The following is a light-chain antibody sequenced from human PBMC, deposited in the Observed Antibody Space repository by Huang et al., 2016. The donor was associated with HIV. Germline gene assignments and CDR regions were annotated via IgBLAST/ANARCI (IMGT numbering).Light chain of an antibody. CDR1: QGISSY. V-gene: IGKV1-8*01. CDR3: QQYYSYPST. J-gene: IGKJ4*01. Sequence: AIRITQSPSSLSASTGDRVTITCRASQGISSYFAWYQQKPGKAPKLRIYAASTLQSGVPSRFSGSGSGTDFTLTISCLQSEDFATYYCQQYYSYPSTFGGGTKVEIK. CDR2: AAS.